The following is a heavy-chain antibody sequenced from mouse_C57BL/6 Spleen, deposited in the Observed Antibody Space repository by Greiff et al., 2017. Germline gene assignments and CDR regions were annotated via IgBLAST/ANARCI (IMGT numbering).Heavy chain of an antibody. CDR1: GYTFTDYN. Sequence: DVQLQESGPELVKPGASVKIPCKASGYTFTDYNMDWVKQSHGQSLEWIGDINPNNGGTIYNQKFKGKATLTVDKSSSTAYMELRSLTSADTAVYYCARKTTQVFAYWGQGTLVTVSA. CDR2: INPNNGGT. V-gene: IGHV1-18*01. J-gene: IGHJ3*01. CDR3: ARKTTQVFAY. D-gene: IGHD3-2*02.